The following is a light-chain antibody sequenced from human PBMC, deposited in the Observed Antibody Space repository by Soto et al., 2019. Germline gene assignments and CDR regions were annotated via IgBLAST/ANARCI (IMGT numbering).Light chain of an antibody. J-gene: IGLJ3*02. Sequence: QLVLTQSPSASASLGASVKLTCTLSSGHSSYAIAWHQQQPEKGPRYLMKLNSDGSHSKGDGIPDRCSGSSSGAERYLTIPSLQAEDDADYYCQTWGTGIWVFGGGTKLTVL. CDR2: LNSDGSH. CDR1: SGHSSYA. CDR3: QTWGTGIWV. V-gene: IGLV4-69*01.